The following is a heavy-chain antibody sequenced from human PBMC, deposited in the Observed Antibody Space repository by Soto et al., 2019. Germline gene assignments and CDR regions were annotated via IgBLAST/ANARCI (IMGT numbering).Heavy chain of an antibody. Sequence: QVQLVQSGAEVKKPGSSVKVSCKASGGTFSSYAISWVRQAPGQGLEWRGGIIPIFGTANYAQKFQGRVTITADESTSTAYMELSSLRSEDTAVYYCARDRDGATGPHNCFDPWGQGTLVTVSS. V-gene: IGHV1-69*01. J-gene: IGHJ5*02. CDR3: ARDRDGATGPHNCFDP. CDR2: IIPIFGTA. CDR1: GGTFSSYA. D-gene: IGHD2-15*01.